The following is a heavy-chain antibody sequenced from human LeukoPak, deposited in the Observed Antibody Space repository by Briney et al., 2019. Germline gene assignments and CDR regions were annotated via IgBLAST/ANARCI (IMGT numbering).Heavy chain of an antibody. CDR2: ISSTSSTR. J-gene: IGHJ4*02. CDR3: AREGYYDFWSGYDY. CDR1: EFTFSDYY. V-gene: IGHV3-11*04. D-gene: IGHD3-3*01. Sequence: GGSLRLSCAASEFTFSDYYMSWIRQAPGKGLAWVSYISSTSSTRYYADSVKGRFTIPRDNAKNSLYLQMNSLRAEDTAVYYCAREGYYDFWSGYDYWGQGTLVTVSS.